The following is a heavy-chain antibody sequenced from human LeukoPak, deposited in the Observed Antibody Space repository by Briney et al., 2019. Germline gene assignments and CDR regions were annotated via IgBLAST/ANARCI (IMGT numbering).Heavy chain of an antibody. Sequence: PSETLSLTCTVSGGSISSYYWSWIRQPPGKGLEWIGYIYYSGSTNYNPSLKSRDTISVDTSKNQFSLKLSSVTAADTAVYYCARSLFGDFWSGYRNWFDPWGQGTLVTVPS. D-gene: IGHD3-3*01. V-gene: IGHV4-59*01. CDR2: IYYSGST. J-gene: IGHJ5*02. CDR1: GGSISSYY. CDR3: ARSLFGDFWSGYRNWFDP.